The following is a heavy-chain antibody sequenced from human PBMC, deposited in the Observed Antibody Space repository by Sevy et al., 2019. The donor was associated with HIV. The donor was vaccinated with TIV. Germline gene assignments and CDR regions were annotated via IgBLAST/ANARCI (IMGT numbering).Heavy chain of an antibody. CDR3: ASSPLWFGEKVWFDP. J-gene: IGHJ5*02. CDR2: IYYSGST. CDR1: GGSISSGDYY. Sequence: SETLSLTCTVSGGSISSGDYYWSWIRQPPGKGLEWIGNIYYSGSTYYNPSLKSRVTISVDTSKSQFSLKLSSVTAADTAVYYCASSPLWFGEKVWFDPWGQGTLVTVSS. V-gene: IGHV4-30-4*01. D-gene: IGHD3-10*01.